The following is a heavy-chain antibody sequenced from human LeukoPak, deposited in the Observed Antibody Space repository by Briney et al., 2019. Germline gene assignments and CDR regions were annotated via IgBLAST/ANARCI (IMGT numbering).Heavy chain of an antibody. D-gene: IGHD6-19*01. CDR1: GYTFTSYA. Sequence: ASVKVSCKASGYTFTSYAISWVRQAPGQGLEWMAWISTYNGNTNYAQNLQGRVTMTTDSSTSTAYMELRSLRSDDTAVYYCARGSASSSGFDYWGQGTLVTVSS. J-gene: IGHJ4*02. CDR2: ISTYNGNT. V-gene: IGHV1-18*01. CDR3: ARGSASSSGFDY.